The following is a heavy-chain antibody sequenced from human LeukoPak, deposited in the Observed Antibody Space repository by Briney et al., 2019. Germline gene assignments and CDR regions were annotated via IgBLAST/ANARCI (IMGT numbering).Heavy chain of an antibody. CDR2: IYHSGST. Sequence: SETLSLTCAVSGYSISSGYCWGWIRQPPGKGLEWIGSIYHSGSTYYNPSLKSRVTISVDTSKNQFSLKLSSVTAADTAGYYCASGLAVANDYWGQGTLVTVSS. CDR3: ASGLAVANDY. D-gene: IGHD6-19*01. CDR1: GYSISSGYC. J-gene: IGHJ4*02. V-gene: IGHV4-38-2*01.